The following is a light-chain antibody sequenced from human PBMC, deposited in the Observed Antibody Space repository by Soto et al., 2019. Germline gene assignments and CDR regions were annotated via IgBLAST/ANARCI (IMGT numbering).Light chain of an antibody. Sequence: EIVLTQSPATLSLSPGERATLSCRASQSVSSYLAWYQQKPGQAPRLLIYDASNRATGIPARFSGSGSGTDITHPIGSLEPEDCAVYYCQQRSNRPRTFGEGTKVDI. V-gene: IGKV3-11*01. CDR3: QQRSNRPRT. CDR1: QSVSSY. J-gene: IGKJ1*01. CDR2: DAS.